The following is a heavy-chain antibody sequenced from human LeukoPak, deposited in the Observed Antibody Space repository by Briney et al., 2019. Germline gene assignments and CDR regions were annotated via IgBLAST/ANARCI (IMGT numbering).Heavy chain of an antibody. CDR1: GFTFSSHG. Sequence: GESLKISCAASGFTFSSHGTHWVRQAPGKGLEWVAVIWFDGSEKYYADSAKGRFTISRDNSKNTLYLQMNSLRAEDTALYYCARDLGGAVRMAYYYYGLDVWGGGTTVTVSS. J-gene: IGHJ6*04. CDR2: IWFDGSEK. CDR3: ARDLGGAVRMAYYYYGLDV. V-gene: IGHV3-33*01. D-gene: IGHD3-16*01.